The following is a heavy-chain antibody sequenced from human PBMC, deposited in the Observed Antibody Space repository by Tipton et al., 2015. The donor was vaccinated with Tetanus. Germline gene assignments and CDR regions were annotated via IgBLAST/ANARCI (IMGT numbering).Heavy chain of an antibody. Sequence: LRLSCSVSGGFISSTDYYWSWIRQPPGKGLEWIGYMYHSGQAYYNSSLKSRAVLLADTSKNQFSLQLSSGTAADTAGYYCARYSIVATSNNWFDPWGQGTLVTVPS. J-gene: IGHJ5*02. V-gene: IGHV4-30-4*01. CDR1: GGFISSTDYY. CDR3: ARYSIVATSNNWFDP. CDR2: MYHSGQA. D-gene: IGHD5-12*01.